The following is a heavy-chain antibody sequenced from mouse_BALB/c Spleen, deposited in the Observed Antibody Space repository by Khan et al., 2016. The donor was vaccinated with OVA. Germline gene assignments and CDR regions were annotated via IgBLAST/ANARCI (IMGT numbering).Heavy chain of an antibody. CDR2: IWSDGTT. Sequence: QVQLKESGPGLVAPSQSLSITCTISGFSLTNYGVHWVRQPPGKGLEWLVVIWSDGTTTYDSALKSRLTISKDNSKSPVLLKMDSLQTDDTAMYYWARQPYFHYYVMDYWGQGTSVTVSS. D-gene: IGHD2-10*01. CDR1: GFSLTNYG. J-gene: IGHJ4*01. V-gene: IGHV2-6-1*01. CDR3: ARQPYFHYYVMDY.